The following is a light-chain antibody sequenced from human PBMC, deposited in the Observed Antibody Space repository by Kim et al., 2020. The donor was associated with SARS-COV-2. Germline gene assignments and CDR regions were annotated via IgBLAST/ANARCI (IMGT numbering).Light chain of an antibody. CDR2: RAS. CDR3: QHYSAFSDT. Sequence: DIQMTQSPSTLSASVGDSVTITCRANQNVDRRLAWYQQKPSHAPKLLIYRASILQNGVPSRFSGSGSGAHFTLTISRLQPDDSATYYYQHYSAFSDTFGQGTKLEI. V-gene: IGKV1-5*03. J-gene: IGKJ2*01. CDR1: QNVDRR.